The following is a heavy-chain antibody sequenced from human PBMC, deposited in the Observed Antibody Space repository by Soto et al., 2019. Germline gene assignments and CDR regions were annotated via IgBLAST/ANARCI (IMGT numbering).Heavy chain of an antibody. CDR2: IYYSGST. D-gene: IGHD3-10*01. CDR1: GGSISSYY. V-gene: IGHV4-59*01. CDR3: ARGRSITMGGMDV. Sequence: QVQLQESGPGLVKPSETLSLTCTVSGGSISSYYWSWIRQPPRKGLEWIGYIYYSGSTNYNPSLTSRVTISVDTSKNQFSRKLSSVTAADTAVYYCARGRSITMGGMDVWGQGTTVTVSS. J-gene: IGHJ6*02.